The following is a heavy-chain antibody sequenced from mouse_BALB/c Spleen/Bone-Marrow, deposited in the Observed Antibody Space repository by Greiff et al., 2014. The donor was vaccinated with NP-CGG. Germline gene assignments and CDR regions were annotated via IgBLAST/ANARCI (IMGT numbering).Heavy chain of an antibody. J-gene: IGHJ4*01. V-gene: IGHV1-14*01. Sequence: EVKLQESGPELVKPGASVKMSCKASGYTFTIYVMHWVKQKPGQGLEWIGYINPYNDGTKYNEKFKGKATLTSDKSSSTAYMELSSLTSEDSAVYYCARWGIIYYYGSSPYAMDYWGQGTSVTVSS. CDR3: ARWGIIYYYGSSPYAMDY. CDR1: GYTFTIYV. D-gene: IGHD1-1*01. CDR2: INPYNDGT.